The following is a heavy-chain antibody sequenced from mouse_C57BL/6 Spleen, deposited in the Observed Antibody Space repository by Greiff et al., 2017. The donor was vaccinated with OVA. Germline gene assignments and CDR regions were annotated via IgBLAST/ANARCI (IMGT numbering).Heavy chain of an antibody. CDR2: IHPNSGST. J-gene: IGHJ1*03. D-gene: IGHD1-1*01. V-gene: IGHV1-64*01. CDR3: ARSNYYGSSHWYFDV. CDR1: GYTFTSYW. Sequence: VKLQQPGAELVKPGASVKLSCKASGYTFTSYWMHWVKQRPGQGLEWIGMIHPNSGSTNYNEKFKSKATLTVDKSSSTAYMQLSSLTSEDSAVYYGARSNYYGSSHWYFDVWGKGTTVTVSS.